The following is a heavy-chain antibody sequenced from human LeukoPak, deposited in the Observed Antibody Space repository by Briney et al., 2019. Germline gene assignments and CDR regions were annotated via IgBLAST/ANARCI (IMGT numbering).Heavy chain of an antibody. Sequence: GGSLRLSCAASGFSFDDYTMHWVRQAPGKGLEWVSLISWDGDNTYYADSVKGRFTISRDNSKNSLYLQMNSLRTEHTALYYCAKGTGRSTLNWFDPWGQGTLVTISS. CDR1: GFSFDDYT. CDR2: ISWDGDNT. CDR3: AKGTGRSTLNWFDP. D-gene: IGHD1-14*01. J-gene: IGHJ5*02. V-gene: IGHV3-43*01.